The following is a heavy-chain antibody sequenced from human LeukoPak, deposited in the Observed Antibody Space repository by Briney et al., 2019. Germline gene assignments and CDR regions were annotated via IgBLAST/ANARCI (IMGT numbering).Heavy chain of an antibody. J-gene: IGHJ3*02. V-gene: IGHV3-30*02. CDR2: IQSDGSNK. CDR1: GFTFSSYG. Sequence: PGGSLRLSCAASGFTFSSYGMHWVRQAPGKGLEWVAFIQSDGSNKYYADSVKGRFTISRDNAKNSLYLQMNSLRAEDTAVYYCAREGNNWGVGAFDIWGQGTMVTVSS. D-gene: IGHD7-27*01. CDR3: AREGNNWGVGAFDI.